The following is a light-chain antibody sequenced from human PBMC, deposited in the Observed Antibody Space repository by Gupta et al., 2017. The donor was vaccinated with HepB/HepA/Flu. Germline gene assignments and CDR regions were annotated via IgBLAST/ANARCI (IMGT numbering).Light chain of an antibody. CDR3: ATWDDSLDAHI. V-gene: IGLV1-44*01. CDR2: TSD. CDR1: SSNIGSST. Sequence: QSVLTQPPSASAAPGQRVTIFCSGSSSNIGSSTVDWYQQLPETAPKLVIYTSDQRPSGVPDRFSGSKSGTSASLASSGLQSEDEADYYCATWDDSLDAHIFGPGTKVTVL. J-gene: IGLJ1*01.